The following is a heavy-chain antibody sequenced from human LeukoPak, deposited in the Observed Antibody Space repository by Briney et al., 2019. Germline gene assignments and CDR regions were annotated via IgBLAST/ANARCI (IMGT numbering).Heavy chain of an antibody. J-gene: IGHJ4*02. V-gene: IGHV4-34*01. CDR2: INHSGST. D-gene: IGHD3-10*01. CDR3: ARGKSHGYYYGSGRPFDY. Sequence: SETLSLTCAVYSGSFSGYYWSWIRQPPGKGLEWIGEINHSGSTNYNPSLKSRVTISVDTSKNQFSLKLSSVTAADTAVYYCARGKSHGYYYGSGRPFDYWGQGTLVTVSS. CDR1: SGSFSGYY.